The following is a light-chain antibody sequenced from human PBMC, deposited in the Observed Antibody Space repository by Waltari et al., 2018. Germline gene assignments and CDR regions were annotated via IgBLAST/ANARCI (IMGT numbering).Light chain of an antibody. Sequence: QSALTQPASVPGSPGQSITISCTGTSSDVGTYNLVSWYQQNPGKAPKVMIYADNRRPSGVSERFSGSKSGNTASLTISGVQAEDEADYYCCSYAGSYTWVFGGGTKLTVL. V-gene: IGLV2-23*01. CDR2: ADN. CDR1: SSDVGTYNL. J-gene: IGLJ3*02. CDR3: CSYAGSYTWV.